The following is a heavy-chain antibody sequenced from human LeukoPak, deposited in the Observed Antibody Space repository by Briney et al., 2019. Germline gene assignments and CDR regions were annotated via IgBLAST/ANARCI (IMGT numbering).Heavy chain of an antibody. CDR3: ARDERYSDADHHYPDLGY. Sequence: ASVKVSCKASGYIFTGYYLFWVRQAPGQGLEWMGWITPNGGATRYAQKFQGRVTLTSDTSIRTTYMELSSLTSDVTAVYYCARDERYSDADHHYPDLGYWGQGTLVTVSS. CDR1: GYIFTGYY. CDR2: ITPNGGAT. D-gene: IGHD3-16*01. V-gene: IGHV1-2*02. J-gene: IGHJ4*02.